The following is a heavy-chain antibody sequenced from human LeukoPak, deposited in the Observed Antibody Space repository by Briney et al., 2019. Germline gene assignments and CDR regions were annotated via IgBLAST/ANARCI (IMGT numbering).Heavy chain of an antibody. V-gene: IGHV3-9*01. CDR2: ISWNSGSI. CDR3: AREDQWELLYFGY. Sequence: GGSLRLSCAASGFTFDDYAMHWVRQAPGKGLEWVSGISWNSGSIGYADSVKGRFTISRDNAKNSLYLQMNSLRAEDTAVYYCAREDQWELLYFGYWGQGTLVTVSS. J-gene: IGHJ4*02. CDR1: GFTFDDYA. D-gene: IGHD1-26*01.